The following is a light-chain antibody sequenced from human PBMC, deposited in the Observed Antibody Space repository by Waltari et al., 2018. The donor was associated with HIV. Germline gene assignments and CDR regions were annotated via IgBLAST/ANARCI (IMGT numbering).Light chain of an antibody. CDR3: QQYNTWPPENT. J-gene: IGKJ4*01. CDR1: QSVNSN. CDR2: DAS. V-gene: IGKV3-15*01. Sequence: EIVMTQSPATLSVAPGERATLSCRASQSVNSNLAWYQQKPGQAPRLLIYDASTRATGIPARFSGGGFGAAFTLTISSLQSEDSAVYYCQQYNTWPPENTFGGGTKVEIK.